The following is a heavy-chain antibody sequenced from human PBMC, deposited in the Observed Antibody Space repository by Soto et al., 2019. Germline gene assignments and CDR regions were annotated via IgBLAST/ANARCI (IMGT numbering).Heavy chain of an antibody. CDR2: ISSSSSYI. D-gene: IGHD5-12*01. CDR3: ARAYEVDTVATIVSWFDP. Sequence: GGSLRLSCAASGFTFSSYSMNWVRQAPGKGLEWVSSISSSSSYIYYADSVKGRFTISRDNAKNSLYLQMNSLRAEDTAVYYCARAYEVDTVATIVSWFDPWGQGTLVTVS. J-gene: IGHJ5*02. V-gene: IGHV3-21*01. CDR1: GFTFSSYS.